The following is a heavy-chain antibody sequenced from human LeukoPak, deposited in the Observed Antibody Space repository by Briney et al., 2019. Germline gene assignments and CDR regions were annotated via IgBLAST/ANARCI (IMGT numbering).Heavy chain of an antibody. D-gene: IGHD3-16*01. CDR3: ARHPGGENTQFDY. V-gene: IGHV4-59*08. CDR2: IHYSEYSGRIST. Sequence: SETLSLTCTVSSGSISSYYWGWIRQAPGKGLEWIGYIHYSEYSGRISTDYNPSLMSRVTISVDTSKNQFSLKLRSVTAADTAVYYCARHPGGENTQFDYWGQGTLVTVSS. J-gene: IGHJ4*02. CDR1: SGSISSYY.